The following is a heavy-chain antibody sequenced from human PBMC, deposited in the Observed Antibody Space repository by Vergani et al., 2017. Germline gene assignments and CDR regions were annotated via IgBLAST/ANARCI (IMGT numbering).Heavy chain of an antibody. CDR1: GGSISSSSYY. Sequence: QLQLQESRPGLVKPSETLSLTCTVSGGSISSSSYYWGWIRQPPGKGLEWIVSIYYSGSTYYNPSLKSRVTISVDTSKNQFSLKLSSVTAADTAVYYCARVSGKVQWLERNYGMDVWGQGTTVTVSS. J-gene: IGHJ6*02. D-gene: IGHD6-19*01. CDR2: IYYSGST. V-gene: IGHV4-39*01. CDR3: ARVSGKVQWLERNYGMDV.